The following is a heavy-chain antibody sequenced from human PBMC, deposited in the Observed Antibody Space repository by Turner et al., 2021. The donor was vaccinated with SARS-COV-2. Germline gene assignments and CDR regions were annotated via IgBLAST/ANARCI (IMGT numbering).Heavy chain of an antibody. CDR1: GGSISSGAYY. CDR3: ARGRGYYGSGSYYNPYYYGMDV. Sequence: QVQLQESGPGLVKPSQTLSLTCTVSGGSISSGAYYWSWFRQHPGKGLEWIGYIYDSGSTYYNPSLKSRVTISVDTSKNQFSLKLSSVTAADTAVYYCARGRGYYGSGSYYNPYYYGMDVWGQGTTVTVSS. D-gene: IGHD3-10*01. J-gene: IGHJ6*02. CDR2: IYDSGST. V-gene: IGHV4-31*02.